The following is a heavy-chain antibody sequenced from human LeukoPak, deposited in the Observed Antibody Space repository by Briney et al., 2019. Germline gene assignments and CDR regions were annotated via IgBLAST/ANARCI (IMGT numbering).Heavy chain of an antibody. CDR2: IVPVLGFT. D-gene: IGHD2/OR15-2a*01. J-gene: IGHJ4*02. V-gene: IGHV1-69*04. Sequence: SVKVSCKASGGSFSDDAITWVRQAPGQGLEWMGRIVPVLGFTNFPQRFEGRVTLTADTSTTTAYMELSSLTSDDTAVYYCAREIGGGPYYFDYWGQGTLVTVSS. CDR3: AREIGGGPYYFDY. CDR1: GGSFSDDA.